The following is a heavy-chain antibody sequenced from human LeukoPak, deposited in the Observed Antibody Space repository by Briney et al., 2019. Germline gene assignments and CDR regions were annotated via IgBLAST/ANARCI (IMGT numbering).Heavy chain of an antibody. CDR3: ARDPSNTSGRYIYFDS. Sequence: ASVKVSCKASVYTFTRYAISWVRQAPGQGLEWMGWISTYNGDTNYAQNLQGRVTMTRDTPTSTAYMELRSLRSDDTAVYYCARDPSNTSGRYIYFDSWSQGTLVTVSS. CDR1: VYTFTRYA. D-gene: IGHD6-19*01. V-gene: IGHV1-18*04. CDR2: ISTYNGDT. J-gene: IGHJ4*02.